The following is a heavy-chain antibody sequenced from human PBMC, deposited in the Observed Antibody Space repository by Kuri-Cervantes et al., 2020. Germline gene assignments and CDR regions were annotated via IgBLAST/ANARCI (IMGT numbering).Heavy chain of an antibody. CDR3: ARARPAVAGSSHDPFDI. D-gene: IGHD6-19*01. Sequence: SLRHPCAASGFTFSSYAMHWVRQAPGKGLEWLAVISYDGSNKYYADSVKGRFTISRDSSKNTLYLQMNSLRAEDTAVYYCARARPAVAGSSHDPFDIWGQGTMVTVSS. V-gene: IGHV3-30*07. J-gene: IGHJ3*02. CDR1: GFTFSSYA. CDR2: ISYDGSNK.